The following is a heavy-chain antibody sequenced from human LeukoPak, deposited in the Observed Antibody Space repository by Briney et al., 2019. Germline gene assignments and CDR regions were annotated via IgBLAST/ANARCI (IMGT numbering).Heavy chain of an antibody. D-gene: IGHD3-10*01. J-gene: IGHJ4*02. V-gene: IGHV3-49*04. Sequence: GGSLRLSCTASGFRFGDYALTWVRQAPGKGLQWIGFIRSKTYAGTTEYAASVRGRFTISRDDSKSIAYLQMNSLRAEDTAVYYCARGARGSGTASDYWGQGTLVTVSS. CDR2: IRSKTYAGTT. CDR1: GFRFGDYA. CDR3: ARGARGSGTASDY.